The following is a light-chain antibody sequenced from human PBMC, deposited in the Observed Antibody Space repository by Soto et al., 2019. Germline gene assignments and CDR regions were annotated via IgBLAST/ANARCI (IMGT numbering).Light chain of an antibody. CDR2: EVS. J-gene: IGLJ2*01. CDR3: SSYTSSNTTV. CDR1: SSDVGAYNY. Sequence: QSALTQPASVSGSPGQSITISCTGTSSDVGAYNYVSWYQQHPGKAPKLMIFEVSDRPSGVSNRFSGSKSGNTASLTISGRQAEDEAAYYCSSYTSSNTTVFGGGTKLTVL. V-gene: IGLV2-14*01.